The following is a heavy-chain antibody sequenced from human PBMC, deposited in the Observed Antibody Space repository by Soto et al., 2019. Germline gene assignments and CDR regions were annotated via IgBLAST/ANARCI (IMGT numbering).Heavy chain of an antibody. CDR3: ARGVYGSGNYYTGPSAFDI. J-gene: IGHJ3*02. D-gene: IGHD3-10*01. CDR1: GGTLSDHG. Sequence: QVQLEQSGAEVKKPGSSVKISCKASGGTLSDHGVSWLRQAPGQGLEWVGGTIPVFNTAKYAPKFQGRVTIAAHKSKNIAYMELGSLRSDDTAFYYCARGVYGSGNYYTGPSAFDIWGQGTLVIVSS. CDR2: TIPVFNTA. V-gene: IGHV1-69*06.